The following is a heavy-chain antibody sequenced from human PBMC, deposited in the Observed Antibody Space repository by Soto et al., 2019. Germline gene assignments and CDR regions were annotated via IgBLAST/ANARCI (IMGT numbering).Heavy chain of an antibody. CDR3: AKSPHGVVNYFDY. D-gene: IGHD2-15*01. V-gene: IGHV3-23*01. J-gene: IGHJ4*02. CDR1: GFTFSSHA. Sequence: PGGSLRLSCAASGFTFSSHAMSWVRQAPGKGLEWVSATSGSGGSTYYADSVTGRCTISTDNSENTPYLQMNSVRAEDTAVYYYAKSPHGVVNYFDYWGQGTLVTVSP. CDR2: TSGSGGST.